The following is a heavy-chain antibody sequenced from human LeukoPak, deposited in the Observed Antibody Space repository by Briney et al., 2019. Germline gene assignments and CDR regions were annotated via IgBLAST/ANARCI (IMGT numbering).Heavy chain of an antibody. CDR1: GFTFSSYA. V-gene: IGHV3-21*01. J-gene: IGHJ3*02. Sequence: GGSLRLSCAASGFTFSSYAMSWVRQAPGKGLEWVSSISGSTGPTSYIYYADSVKGRFTISRDNAKKSLYLQMNSLRAEDTAVYYCAREVEITGGAFHIWGQGTMVTVSS. CDR3: AREVEITGGAFHI. CDR2: ISGSTGPTSYI. D-gene: IGHD3-16*01.